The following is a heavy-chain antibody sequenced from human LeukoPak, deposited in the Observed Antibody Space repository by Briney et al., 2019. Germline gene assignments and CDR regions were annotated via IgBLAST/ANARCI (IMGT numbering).Heavy chain of an antibody. D-gene: IGHD4-23*01. Sequence: SETLSLTCTVSGGSISSSSYYWGWIRQPPGKGLEWIGSIYYSGSTYYNPSLKSRVTISVDTSKNQFSLKLSSVTAADTAVYYCARDPTPILPFDYWGQGTLVTVSS. CDR1: GGSISSSSYY. J-gene: IGHJ4*02. CDR2: IYYSGST. V-gene: IGHV4-39*07. CDR3: ARDPTPILPFDY.